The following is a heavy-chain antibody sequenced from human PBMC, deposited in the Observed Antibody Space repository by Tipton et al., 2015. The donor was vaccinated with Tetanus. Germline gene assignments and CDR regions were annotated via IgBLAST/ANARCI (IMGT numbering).Heavy chain of an antibody. J-gene: IGHJ4*02. Sequence: GLVKPSQTLSLARTVSGGSISSGGYYWSWIRQHPGKGLEWIGDIYNSGSTYYNPSLKSRVTISVDTSKNQFSLKLNSVTAADTAVYFCARDQARGARGWNYFDYWGQGTQVTVSS. CDR1: GGSISSGGYY. CDR2: IYNSGST. CDR3: ARDQARGARGWNYFDY. V-gene: IGHV4-31*03. D-gene: IGHD1-26*01.